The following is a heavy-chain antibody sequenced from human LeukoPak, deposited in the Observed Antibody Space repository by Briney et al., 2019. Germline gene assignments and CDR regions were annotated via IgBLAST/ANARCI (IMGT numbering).Heavy chain of an antibody. D-gene: IGHD2-2*01. J-gene: IGHJ4*02. V-gene: IGHV3-23*01. CDR1: GFTFSSYA. CDR3: AKNWERNDCSSTSCYELDY. CDR2: FRGCGGST. Sequence: GGALRLSCAASGFTFSSYAMSWVRRAPGKGLEWVSAFRGCGGSTYYADSVKGRFTISRDNSKNTLYLQMNSLRAEDTAVYYCAKNWERNDCSSTSCYELDYWGQGTLVTVSS.